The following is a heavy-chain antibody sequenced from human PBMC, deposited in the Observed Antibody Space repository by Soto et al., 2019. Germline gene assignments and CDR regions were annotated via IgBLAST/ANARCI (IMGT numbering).Heavy chain of an antibody. CDR3: ARHLLTAYIVYYFDF. CDR1: GGSISSPHDY. D-gene: IGHD3-16*01. Sequence: PSETLSLTCTVSGGSISSPHDYWGWIRQSPGRGLEWIGSIYYSGSTYYNPSLKSRITISVDTSKNQFSLNLTSVTAADTAVYYCARHLLTAYIVYYFDFWGQGTLVTVS. V-gene: IGHV4-39*01. CDR2: IYYSGST. J-gene: IGHJ4*02.